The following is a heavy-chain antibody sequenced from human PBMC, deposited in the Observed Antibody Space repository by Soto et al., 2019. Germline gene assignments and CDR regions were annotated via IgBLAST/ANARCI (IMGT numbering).Heavy chain of an antibody. V-gene: IGHV3-15*05. CDR3: TTLLRGGYFPHYHYYGMDL. CDR2: IKSITDGGTT. J-gene: IGHJ6*02. D-gene: IGHD2-21*01. Sequence: KSGGSLRLSCAASGFTFNNAWMNWVRQAPGKGLELVGRIKSITDGGTTDYAAPVKGRFTMSRDDSKNTLYLQMNGLKAEDTAVYYCTTLLRGGYFPHYHYYGMDLWGQGTTVTVSS. CDR1: GFTFNNAW.